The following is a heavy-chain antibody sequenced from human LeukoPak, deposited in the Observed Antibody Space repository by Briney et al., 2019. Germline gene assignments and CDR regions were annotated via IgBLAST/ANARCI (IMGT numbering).Heavy chain of an antibody. V-gene: IGHV4-4*02. CDR1: GGSISSSNW. CDR3: ARVELLQYYFDY. J-gene: IGHJ4*02. CDR2: IYHSGST. D-gene: IGHD1-26*01. Sequence: LETLSLTCAVSGGSISSSNWWSWVRQPPGKGLEWIGEIYHSGSTNYNPSLKSRVTISVDKSKNQFSLKLSSVTAADTAVYYCARVELLQYYFDYWGQGTLVTVSS.